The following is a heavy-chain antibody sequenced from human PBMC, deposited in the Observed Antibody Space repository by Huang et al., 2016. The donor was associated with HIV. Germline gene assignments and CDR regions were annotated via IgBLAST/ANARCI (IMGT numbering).Heavy chain of an antibody. V-gene: IGHV1-18*04. CDR3: ARDATGYGTGWSTEFDY. J-gene: IGHJ4*02. CDR2: IGPHSRKT. D-gene: IGHD6-19*01. Sequence: HVQLVQSGADVKKPGASVKVSCKASGYTFASYGINWVRQAPGQGLEGMEWIGPHSRKTNHAQKLQGRVTMTTDTTTSTAYMELRILTSDDTAVYYCARDATGYGTGWSTEFDYWGQGTLVTVSS. CDR1: GYTFASYG.